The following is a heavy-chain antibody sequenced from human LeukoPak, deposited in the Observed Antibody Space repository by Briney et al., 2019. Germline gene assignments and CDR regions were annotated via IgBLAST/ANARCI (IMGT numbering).Heavy chain of an antibody. J-gene: IGHJ4*02. Sequence: PSETLSLTCTVSGGSISSYYWSWIRQPAGKGLEWIGRFSTSGSTNYNPSLKSRVTISVDTSKNQFSLKLSSVTAADTAFYYCAREGGYSYGDAPLHFDYWGQGTLVKVSS. CDR3: AREGGYSYGDAPLHFDY. CDR1: GGSISSYY. CDR2: FSTSGST. D-gene: IGHD5-18*01. V-gene: IGHV4-4*07.